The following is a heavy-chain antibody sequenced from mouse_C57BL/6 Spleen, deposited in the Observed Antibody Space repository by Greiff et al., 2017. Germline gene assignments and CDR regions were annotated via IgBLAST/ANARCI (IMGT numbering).Heavy chain of an antibody. CDR3: ARGGYHYAMDY. J-gene: IGHJ4*01. CDR2: IYPGSGST. V-gene: IGHV1-55*01. CDR1: GYTFTSYW. D-gene: IGHD1-1*02. Sequence: QVQLQQSGAELVKPGASVKMSCKASGYTFTSYWITWVKQRPGQGLEWIGDIYPGSGSTNYNEKFKSKATLTVDTSSSTAYMQLSSLTSEDSAVYYCARGGYHYAMDYCGQGTSDTVSS.